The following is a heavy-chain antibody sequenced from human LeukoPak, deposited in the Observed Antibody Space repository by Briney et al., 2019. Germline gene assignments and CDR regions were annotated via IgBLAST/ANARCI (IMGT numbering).Heavy chain of an antibody. CDR1: GGSISSSSYY. D-gene: IGHD5-18*01. J-gene: IGHJ4*02. CDR3: ARSRYSLHAAPWE. Sequence: PSETLSLTCTVSGGSISSSSYYWGWIRQPPGKGLEWIGSIYYSGSTYYNPSLKSRVTISVDTSKNQFSLKLSSVTAADTAVYYCARSRYSLHAAPWEWGQGTLVTVSS. CDR2: IYYSGST. V-gene: IGHV4-39*07.